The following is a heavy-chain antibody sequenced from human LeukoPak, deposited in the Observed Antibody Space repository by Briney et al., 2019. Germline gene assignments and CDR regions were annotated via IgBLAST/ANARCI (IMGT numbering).Heavy chain of an antibody. CDR3: ARVRSYGMDV. CDR2: IKQDGSEK. J-gene: IGHJ6*02. V-gene: IGHV3-7*01. CDR1: GFTFSSNW. Sequence: RRSLTLSCAASGFTFSSNWVSWVRQGPGKGLEWVANIKQDGSEKYYVDSVKGRFTISRDNAKNSLYLQMNSLRAEDTAVYYCARVRSYGMDVWGQGTTVTVSS.